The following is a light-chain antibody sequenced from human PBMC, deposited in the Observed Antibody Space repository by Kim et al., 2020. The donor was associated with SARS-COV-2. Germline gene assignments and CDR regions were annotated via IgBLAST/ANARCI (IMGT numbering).Light chain of an antibody. V-gene: IGLV1-40*01. CDR1: TSNSGAYYD. CDR2: GTT. J-gene: IGLJ3*02. CDR3: QSYDRSLSGSV. Sequence: QRVTISGTGSTSNSGAYYDVHWYQQLPGTAPKLLIPGTTNRPSGVPDRFSGSKSGTSASLDITGLQAEDEAVYYCQSYDRSLSGSVFGGGTKVTVL.